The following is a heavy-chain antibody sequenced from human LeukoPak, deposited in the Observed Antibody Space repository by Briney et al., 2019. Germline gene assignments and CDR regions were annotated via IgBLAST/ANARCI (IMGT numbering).Heavy chain of an antibody. V-gene: IGHV3-9*01. Sequence: GGSLRLSCAASGFTFDDYAMHWVRQAPGKGLEWVSGISWNSGSIGYADSVKGRFTISRDNAKNSLYLQMNSLRAEDTALYYCAKDMATGNRPYYFDYWGQGTLVTVSS. CDR2: ISWNSGSI. D-gene: IGHD1-14*01. J-gene: IGHJ4*02. CDR1: GFTFDDYA. CDR3: AKDMATGNRPYYFDY.